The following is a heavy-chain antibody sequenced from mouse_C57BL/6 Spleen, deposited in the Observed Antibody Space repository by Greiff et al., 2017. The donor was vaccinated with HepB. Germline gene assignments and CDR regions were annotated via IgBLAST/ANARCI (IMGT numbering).Heavy chain of an antibody. Sequence: QVQLQQSGAELVMPGASVKLSCKASGYTFTSYWMHWVKQRPGQGLEWIGEIDPSDSYTNYNQKFKGKSTLTVDKSSSTAYMQLSSLTSEDSAVYYCARWGGAMDYWGQGTSVTVSS. CDR1: GYTFTSYW. CDR3: ARWGGAMDY. J-gene: IGHJ4*01. CDR2: IDPSDSYT. V-gene: IGHV1-69*01.